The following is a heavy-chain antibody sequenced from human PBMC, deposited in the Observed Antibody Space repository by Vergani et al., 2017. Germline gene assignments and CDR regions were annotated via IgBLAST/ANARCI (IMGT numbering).Heavy chain of an antibody. CDR2: LNPTTGHT. CDR1: GYIFKNYY. D-gene: IGHD2-21*01. Sequence: VQLVQSGAEVRKPGASVTVSCTASGYIFKNYYIHWLRQAPGQAFEWMGILNPTTGHTTSAQKFMGRVDMTRDPSTNTSTRTVQMTLSSLRSEDTAVYYCARSIGYCAGATCQAYYFDHWGQGTRVTVSS. CDR3: ARSIGYCAGATCQAYYFDH. J-gene: IGHJ5*02. V-gene: IGHV1-46*02.